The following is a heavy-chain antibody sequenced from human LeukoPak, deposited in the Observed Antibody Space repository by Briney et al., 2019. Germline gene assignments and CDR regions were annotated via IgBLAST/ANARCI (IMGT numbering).Heavy chain of an antibody. Sequence: GGSLRLSCTASGFTFDDYAMHWVRQAPGKGLEWVSGISWNSGSIGYADSVKGRFTISRDNAKNSLYLQMNSLRAEDTALYYCAKMTPPGYFDYWGQGTLVTVSS. CDR1: GFTFDDYA. V-gene: IGHV3-9*01. CDR2: ISWNSGSI. J-gene: IGHJ4*02. CDR3: AKMTPPGYFDY.